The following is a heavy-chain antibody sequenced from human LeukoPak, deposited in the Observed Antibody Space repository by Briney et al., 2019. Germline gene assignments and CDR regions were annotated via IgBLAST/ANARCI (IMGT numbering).Heavy chain of an antibody. D-gene: IGHD5-12*01. CDR2: INVNSGGT. V-gene: IGHV1-2*02. CDR1: GYSFTDYH. J-gene: IGHJ4*02. CDR3: ARPNRGGCGGYESFDF. Sequence: ASVKVYCKASGYSFTDYHIHWVRLAPGQGLEWMGWINVNSGGTKFAQKFQGRVTLTRDTSIATVYMEMSSLTSDDTAVYYCARPNRGGCGGYESFDFWGQGTLVSVSS.